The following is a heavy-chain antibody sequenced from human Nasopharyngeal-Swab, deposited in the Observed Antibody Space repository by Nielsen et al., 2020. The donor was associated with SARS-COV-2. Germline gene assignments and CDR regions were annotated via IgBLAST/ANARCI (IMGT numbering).Heavy chain of an antibody. V-gene: IGHV3-7*01. CDR1: GFTFSSYW. CDR3: ASRGYSSGWMGWGQQYYFDY. CDR2: IKQGGSEK. J-gene: IGHJ4*02. Sequence: GESLKISCAASGFTFSSYWMSWVRQAPGKGLEWVANIKQGGSEKYYVDSVKGRFTISRDNAKNSLYLQMNSLRAEDTAVYYCASRGYSSGWMGWGQQYYFDYWGQGTLVTVSS. D-gene: IGHD6-19*01.